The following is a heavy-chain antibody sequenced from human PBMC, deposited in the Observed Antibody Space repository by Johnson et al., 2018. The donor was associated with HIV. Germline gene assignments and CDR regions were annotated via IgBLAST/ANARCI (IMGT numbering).Heavy chain of an antibody. CDR1: AFTFSSYA. V-gene: IGHV3-23*04. CDR3: AKGRGYDYDALDF. J-gene: IGHJ3*01. D-gene: IGHD5-12*01. Sequence: VQLVESGGGVVQPGRSLRLSCASSAFTFSSYAMHWVRQAPGTGLEWVSAISGTGGTTYYADPVRGRFSISRDKSKDTLYLQMSSLRAEDTAVYYCAKGRGYDYDALDFWGQGTMVTVSS. CDR2: ISGTGGTT.